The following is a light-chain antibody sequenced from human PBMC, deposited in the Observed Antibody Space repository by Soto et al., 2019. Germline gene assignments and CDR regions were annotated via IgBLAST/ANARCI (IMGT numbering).Light chain of an antibody. CDR3: CSYTSSGTYV. CDR2: DVS. J-gene: IGLJ1*01. CDR1: ISDVGGYNY. Sequence: QSALTQPASVSGSPGQSITISCTGTISDVGGYNYVSWYQQHPGKAPKLMIFDVSNRPSGVSNRFSVSKSGYTASLTTSGLQDEDEADYYCCSYTSSGTYVFGTGTKVTVL. V-gene: IGLV2-14*03.